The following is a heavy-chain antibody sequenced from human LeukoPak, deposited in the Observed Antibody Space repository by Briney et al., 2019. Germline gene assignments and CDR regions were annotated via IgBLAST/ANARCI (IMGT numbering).Heavy chain of an antibody. CDR2: ISGSGGST. V-gene: IGHV3-23*01. D-gene: IGHD1-26*01. CDR1: GCTCSSDA. CDR3: AKSMGAIDHDY. J-gene: IGHJ4*02. Sequence: PGGSLRLSCAASGCTCSSDAMSWGRQPPRKGLEWVSAISGSGGSTYYADPVKGRFTISRDNSKNTVYLQMTSLRAEDTAVYYCAKSMGAIDHDYWGQGTLVTVSS.